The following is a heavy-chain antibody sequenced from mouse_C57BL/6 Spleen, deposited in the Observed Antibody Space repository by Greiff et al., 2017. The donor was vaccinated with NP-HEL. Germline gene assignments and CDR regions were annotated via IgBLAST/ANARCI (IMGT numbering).Heavy chain of an antibody. J-gene: IGHJ4*01. CDR2: IHPNSGST. Sequence: VQLQQSGAELVKPGASVKLSCKASGYTFTSYWMHWVKQRPGQGLEWIGMIHPNSGSTNYNEKFKSKATLTVDKSSSTAYMQLSSLTSEDSAVYYCARPFITTVVATGAMDYWGQGTSVTVSS. CDR1: GYTFTSYW. D-gene: IGHD1-1*01. CDR3: ARPFITTVVATGAMDY. V-gene: IGHV1-64*01.